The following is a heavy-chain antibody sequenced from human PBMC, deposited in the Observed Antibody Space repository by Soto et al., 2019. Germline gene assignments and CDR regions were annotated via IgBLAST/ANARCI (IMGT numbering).Heavy chain of an antibody. CDR2: IYPGDSDT. D-gene: IGHD3-3*01. CDR3: ARVGLSVYNYWIDY. J-gene: IGHJ4*02. Sequence: EVELVQSGAEVKKPGESLKISCKGSGYSFTRYWIGWVRQTPGKGLEWMGIIYPGDSDTRYSPAFQGQVTISADKSISTAHLQWIGLTASDTAMYYCARVGLSVYNYWIDYWGQGTLVTVSS. V-gene: IGHV5-51*03. CDR1: GYSFTRYW.